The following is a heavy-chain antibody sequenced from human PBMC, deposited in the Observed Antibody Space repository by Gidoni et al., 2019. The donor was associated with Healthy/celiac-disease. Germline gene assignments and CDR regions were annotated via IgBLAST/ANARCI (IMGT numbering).Heavy chain of an antibody. CDR1: GFTFTSSA. CDR3: AAEREAYYDRSLLFDY. CDR2: IVVGSGNP. Sequence: QMQLVQSGPEVKKPGTSVKVSCKVSGFTFTSSAVQVVRQARGQRPEWLGWIVVGSGNPNHAQQVPESGPIPQDRSPTPAYLELSSLRTEDPAVYFCAAEREAYYDRSLLFDYLGQGTLVTVSS. J-gene: IGHJ4*02. D-gene: IGHD3-22*01. V-gene: IGHV1-58*01.